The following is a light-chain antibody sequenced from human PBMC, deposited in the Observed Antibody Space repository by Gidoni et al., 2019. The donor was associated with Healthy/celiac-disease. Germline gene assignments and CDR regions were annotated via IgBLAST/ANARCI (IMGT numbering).Light chain of an antibody. CDR2: EVS. Sequence: QSALTQPPSVSGSPGQSVTISCTGTSSDVGSYNRVSWYQQPPGPAPKLMIYEVSKRPSGVPDRFSGSKSGNTASLTISGLQAEDEADYYCSSYTSSSTWVFGGGTKLTVL. CDR3: SSYTSSSTWV. J-gene: IGLJ3*02. V-gene: IGLV2-18*02. CDR1: SSDVGSYNR.